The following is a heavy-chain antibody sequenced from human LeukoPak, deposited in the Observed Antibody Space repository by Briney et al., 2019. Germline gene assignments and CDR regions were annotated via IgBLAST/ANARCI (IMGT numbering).Heavy chain of an antibody. V-gene: IGHV3-21*01. CDR1: GFTFSDYS. CDR3: ARHPIAFTPYYFDY. D-gene: IGHD2-21*01. J-gene: IGHJ4*02. CDR2: ISSSSDYI. Sequence: GGSLRLSCPASGFTFSDYSMSWVRQAPGKGLEWVSSISSSSDYIYYADSVKGRFTISRDNAKNSLYLQMNSLRAEDTAVYYCARHPIAFTPYYFDYWGQGTLVTVSS.